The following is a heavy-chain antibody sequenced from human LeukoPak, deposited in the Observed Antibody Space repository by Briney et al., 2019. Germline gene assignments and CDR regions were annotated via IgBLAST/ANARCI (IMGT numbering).Heavy chain of an antibody. V-gene: IGHV4-34*01. CDR3: ARGPLRVWGSYRYGFLDY. J-gene: IGHJ4*02. CDR2: INHSGST. D-gene: IGHD3-16*02. CDR1: GGSFSGYY. Sequence: SETLSLTCAVYGGSFSGYYWSWIRQPPGKGLEWIGEINHSGSTNYNPSLKSRVTISVDTSKNQFSLKLSSVTAADTAVYYCARGPLRVWGSYRYGFLDYWAREPWSPSPQ.